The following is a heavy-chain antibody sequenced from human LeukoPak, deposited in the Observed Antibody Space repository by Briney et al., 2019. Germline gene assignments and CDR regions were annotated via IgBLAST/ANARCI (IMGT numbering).Heavy chain of an antibody. D-gene: IGHD3-9*01. CDR3: ARERYFDWSKYYYYGMDV. CDR2: INPNSGNT. Sequence: GASVKVSCRASGYTFTGYYMHWVRQAPGQGLEWMGWINPNSGNTGYAQKFQGRVTMTRNTSISTAYMELSSLRSEDTAVYYCARERYFDWSKYYYYGMDVWGQGTTVTVSS. CDR1: GYTFTGYY. V-gene: IGHV1-8*02. J-gene: IGHJ6*02.